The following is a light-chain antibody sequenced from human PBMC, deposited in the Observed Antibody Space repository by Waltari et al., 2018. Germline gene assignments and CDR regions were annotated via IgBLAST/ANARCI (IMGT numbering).Light chain of an antibody. CDR1: QSISTY. CDR2: LAS. J-gene: IGKJ2*01. Sequence: DIQMTQSPSSLSASVGDRVTITCRASQSISTYLNWYQQRPGKAPKLLIYLASSLQSGAPSRFGGSGSGTDFTLTISSLQPEDFATYYCQHGLIFGRGTRLELK. V-gene: IGKV1-39*01. CDR3: QHGLI.